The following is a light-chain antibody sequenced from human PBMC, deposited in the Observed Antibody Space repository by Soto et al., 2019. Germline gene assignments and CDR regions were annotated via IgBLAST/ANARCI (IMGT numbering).Light chain of an antibody. Sequence: DIQMTQSPSSLSASVGDRVTVTCRASQGISNYLVWYQQKPGKVPQVLIYAASILQSGVPSRFSGSGSGTDFTLTISSLQPEDVATYYCQNYNSAPALTFGGGTKVEIK. V-gene: IGKV1-27*01. CDR3: QNYNSAPALT. CDR2: AAS. J-gene: IGKJ4*01. CDR1: QGISNY.